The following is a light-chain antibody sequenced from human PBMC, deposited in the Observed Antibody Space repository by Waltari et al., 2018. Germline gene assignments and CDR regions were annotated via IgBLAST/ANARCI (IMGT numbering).Light chain of an antibody. Sequence: QSVLTQPPSVSGAPGQRVTISCTGSSSNIGAGYDVHWYQQLPGTALKLLIYLNNNRPSGVPDRCSASKSGTSASLAITGLLAEDEATYYCQSYDSIQSGVFGGGTKLTVL. CDR2: LNN. CDR1: SSNIGAGYD. V-gene: IGLV1-40*01. CDR3: QSYDSIQSGV. J-gene: IGLJ3*02.